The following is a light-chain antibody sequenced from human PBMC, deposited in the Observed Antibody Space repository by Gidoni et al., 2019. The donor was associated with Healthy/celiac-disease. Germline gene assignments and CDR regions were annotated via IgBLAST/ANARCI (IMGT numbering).Light chain of an antibody. Sequence: DIVSSPPPATLSLSPGERATLSCRASQSISSYLAWYQQKPGQAPRLLIYDASTRATGVPARFSGSGSGTDFTLTISCLEPEDFAVYYCQQRSNWPLTFGGGTKVEIK. CDR2: DAS. CDR1: QSISSY. CDR3: QQRSNWPLT. J-gene: IGKJ4*02. V-gene: IGKV3-11*01.